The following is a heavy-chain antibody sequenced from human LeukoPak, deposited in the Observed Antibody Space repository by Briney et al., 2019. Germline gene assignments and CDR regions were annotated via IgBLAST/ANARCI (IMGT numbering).Heavy chain of an antibody. CDR3: ARDSGYSGYDYFDY. CDR2: IYYSGST. V-gene: IGHV4-59*01. D-gene: IGHD5-12*01. J-gene: IGHJ4*02. CDR1: GDSISSYC. Sequence: SETLSLTCSVSGDSISSYCWSWIRQPPGKGLEWIGYIYYSGSTNYNPSLKSRVTISVDTSKNQFSLKLTSVTAADTAVYYCARDSGYSGYDYFDYWGQGTLVTVSS.